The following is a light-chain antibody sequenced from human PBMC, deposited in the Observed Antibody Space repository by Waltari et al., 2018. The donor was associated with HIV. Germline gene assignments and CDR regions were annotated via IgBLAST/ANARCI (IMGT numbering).Light chain of an antibody. Sequence: IPLTQFPSFLSASVGERLTITFRATQGVGSYLGWYQQKPGKAPYLLIYSVSVLQTGVPSRFSGSGSGTEFTLTISGLQPEDFATYYCQQLKTYPLSFGGGTKVEIK. V-gene: IGKV1-9*01. CDR2: SVS. CDR3: QQLKTYPLS. J-gene: IGKJ4*01. CDR1: QGVGSY.